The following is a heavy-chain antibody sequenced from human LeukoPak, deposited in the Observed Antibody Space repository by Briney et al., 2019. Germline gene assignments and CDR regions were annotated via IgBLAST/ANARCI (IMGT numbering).Heavy chain of an antibody. D-gene: IGHD3-22*01. Sequence: SGGSLRLSCADSGFTFSSYRMNWVRQAPGKGLEWVSVINSGGSTYYADSVKGRFTISRDNSKNTLYLQMNSLRAEDTAVYYCAKDMPDSSPRWGQGTLVTVSS. V-gene: IGHV3-53*01. J-gene: IGHJ4*02. CDR1: GFTFSSYR. CDR3: AKDMPDSSPR. CDR2: INSGGST.